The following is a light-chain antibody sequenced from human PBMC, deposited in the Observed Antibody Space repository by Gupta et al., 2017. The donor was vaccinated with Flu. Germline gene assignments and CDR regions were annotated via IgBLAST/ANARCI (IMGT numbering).Light chain of an antibody. CDR3: QQYETDPLT. CDR2: VAS. J-gene: IGKJ4*01. Sequence: DIQMTQSPSSLSAFVGDTVIITCRASQDINRWLAWYQQRPEEAPKPLIFVASDLQSGIPSRFSGTGSGTHFTLTINNLQPEDFVTYYCQQYETDPLTFGGGTKVEIK. CDR1: QDINRW. V-gene: IGKV1D-16*01.